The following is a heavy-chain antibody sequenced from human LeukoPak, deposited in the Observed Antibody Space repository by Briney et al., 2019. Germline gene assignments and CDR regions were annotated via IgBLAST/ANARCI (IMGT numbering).Heavy chain of an antibody. CDR2: IYYSGST. D-gene: IGHD3-10*01. Sequence: SGPTLVKPTQTLTLTCTFSGFSLRTTGVGVGWIRQPPGKGLEWIGSIYYSGSTYYNPSLKSRVTISVDTSKNQFSLKLSSVTAADTAVYYCARVDSQGFGELPLVSFPYYYMDVWGKGTTVTVSS. CDR3: ARVDSQGFGELPLVSFPYYYMDV. CDR1: GFSLRTTGVG. V-gene: IGHV4-39*07. J-gene: IGHJ6*03.